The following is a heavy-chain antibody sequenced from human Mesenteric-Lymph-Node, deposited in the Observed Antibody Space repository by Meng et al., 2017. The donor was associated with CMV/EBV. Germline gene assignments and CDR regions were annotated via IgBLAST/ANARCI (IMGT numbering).Heavy chain of an antibody. V-gene: IGHV3-30*02. CDR2: IRYDGSNK. Sequence: GEPLKISCAASGFTFSSYGMHWVRQAPGKGLEWVAFIRYDGSNKYYADSVKGRFTISRDNSKNTLYLQMNSLRAEDTAVYYCAKGILNIVVVPAAIPMGDYYYGMDVWGQGTTVTVSS. J-gene: IGHJ6*02. CDR3: AKGILNIVVVPAAIPMGDYYYGMDV. CDR1: GFTFSSYG. D-gene: IGHD2-2*02.